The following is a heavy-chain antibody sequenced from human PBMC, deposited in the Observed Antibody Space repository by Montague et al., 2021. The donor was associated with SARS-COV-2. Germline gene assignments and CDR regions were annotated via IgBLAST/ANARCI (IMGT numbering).Heavy chain of an antibody. J-gene: IGHJ4*02. CDR3: ARDNYDYVWGGYRYIY. D-gene: IGHD3-16*02. CDR1: GFTFSSYA. V-gene: IGHV3-30*04. Sequence: SLRLSCAASGFTFSSYAMHWVRQAPGKGLEWVAVISYDGSNKYYADSVKGRFTISRDNSKNTLYLQMNSLRAEDTAVYYCARDNYDYVWGGYRYIYWCQGTLVTVSS. CDR2: ISYDGSNK.